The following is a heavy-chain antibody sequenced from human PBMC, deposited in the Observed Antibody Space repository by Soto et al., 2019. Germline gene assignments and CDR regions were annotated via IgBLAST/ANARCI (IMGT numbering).Heavy chain of an antibody. D-gene: IGHD1-1*01. Sequence: PGGSLRLSCAASGFTFSSYSMNWVRQAPGKGLEWVSSISSSSSYIYYADSVKGRFTISRDNAKNSLYLQMNSLRAEDTAVYYCARDMGGTTYYSYYGMDVWGQGTTVTVSS. CDR2: ISSSSSYI. CDR1: GFTFSSYS. V-gene: IGHV3-21*01. J-gene: IGHJ6*02. CDR3: ARDMGGTTYYSYYGMDV.